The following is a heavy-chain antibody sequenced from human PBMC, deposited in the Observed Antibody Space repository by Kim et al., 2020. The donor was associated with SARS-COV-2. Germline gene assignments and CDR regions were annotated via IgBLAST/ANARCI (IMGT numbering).Heavy chain of an antibody. V-gene: IGHV1-18*01. CDR1: GDTSRKNG. J-gene: IGHJ4*02. CDR2: ITTSDGDT. Sequence: ASVKVSCKTSGDTSRKNGFSWVRQAPGRGLEWMGWITTSDGDTKYALKFRNRVTMTTDSSTTTGYMELRSLTSDDTAVYFCLRGSWGDINDYWGLGTLVT. D-gene: IGHD3-16*01. CDR3: LRGSWGDINDY.